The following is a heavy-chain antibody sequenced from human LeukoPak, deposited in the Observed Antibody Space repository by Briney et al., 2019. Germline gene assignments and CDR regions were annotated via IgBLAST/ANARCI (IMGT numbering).Heavy chain of an antibody. CDR2: IYRSGST. CDR3: AGALRQQLVTGWFDP. CDR1: GDSISSYY. J-gene: IGHJ5*02. V-gene: IGHV4-59*01. D-gene: IGHD6-13*01. Sequence: PSETLSLTCTVSGDSISSYYWSWIRQPPGGGLEWVGYIYRSGSTNYNPSLKSRVTISVDTSKNQFSLKLISVTAADTAVYYCAGALRQQLVTGWFDPWGQGTLVTVSS.